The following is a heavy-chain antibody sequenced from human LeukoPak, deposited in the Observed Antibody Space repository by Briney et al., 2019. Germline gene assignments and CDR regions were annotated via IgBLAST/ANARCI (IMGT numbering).Heavy chain of an antibody. Sequence: SETLSLTCTVSGGSISSSSYYWGWIRQPPGKGLEWIGSIYYSGSTYYNPSVKSRVIISVDTSRNYFSLKLSSVTAADTAVYYCARGRGTGSYFHDWGQGTLVTVSS. CDR3: ARGRGTGSYFHD. D-gene: IGHD3/OR15-3a*01. J-gene: IGHJ4*03. V-gene: IGHV4-39*02. CDR2: IYYSGST. CDR1: GGSISSSSYY.